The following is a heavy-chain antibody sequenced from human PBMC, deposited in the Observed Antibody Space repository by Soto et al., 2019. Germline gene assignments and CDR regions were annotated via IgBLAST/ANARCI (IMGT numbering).Heavy chain of an antibody. CDR1: CGSISSGDYY. J-gene: IGHJ4*02. Sequence: KPSETLSLTCTVSCGSISSGDYYWSWIRQPPGKGLEWIGYIYYSGSTYYNPSLKSRVTISVDTSKNQFSLKLSSVTAADTAVYYCARYYYGSRSFSGYFEYWGQGTLVTVSS. CDR2: IYYSGST. CDR3: ARYYYGSRSFSGYFEY. V-gene: IGHV4-30-4*01. D-gene: IGHD3-10*01.